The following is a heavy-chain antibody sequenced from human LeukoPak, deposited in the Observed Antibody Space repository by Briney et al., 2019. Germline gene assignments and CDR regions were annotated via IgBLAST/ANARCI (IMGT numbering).Heavy chain of an antibody. V-gene: IGHV1-46*01. Sequence: ASVKVSCKASGYTFTSYYMHWVRQAPGQGLEWMGIINPSGGSTSYAQKFQGRVTMTRDTSTSTVYMELSSLRSEDTAVYYCAREDVAGGSGSNYYYYGADVWGQGTTVTVSS. J-gene: IGHJ6*02. D-gene: IGHD3-10*01. CDR1: GYTFTSYY. CDR3: AREDVAGGSGSNYYYYGADV. CDR2: INPSGGST.